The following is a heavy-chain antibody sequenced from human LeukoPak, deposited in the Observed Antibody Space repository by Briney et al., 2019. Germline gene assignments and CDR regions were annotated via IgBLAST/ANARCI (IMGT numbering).Heavy chain of an antibody. V-gene: IGHV3-9*01. J-gene: IGHJ4*02. CDR3: ARAARFDY. D-gene: IGHD6-6*01. Sequence: GGSLRLSCAASGFTFDDYAMHWVRQAPGKGLAWVSGISWNSGSIGYADSVKGRFTISRDNAKNSLYLQMNSLRAEDAAVYYCARAARFDYWGQGTLVTVSS. CDR1: GFTFDDYA. CDR2: ISWNSGSI.